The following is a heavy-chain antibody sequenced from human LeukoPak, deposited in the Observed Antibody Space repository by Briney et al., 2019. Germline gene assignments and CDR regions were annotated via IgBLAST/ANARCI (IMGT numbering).Heavy chain of an antibody. D-gene: IGHD3-10*01. V-gene: IGHV1-69*13. CDR1: GGTFSSHA. CDR2: IIPISGTA. J-gene: IGHJ6*04. Sequence: SVKVSCKASGGTFSSHAISWVRQAPGQGLEWMGGIIPISGTANYAQKFQDRVTITADESTSTAYMELASLRSEDTAVYYCARETNDSGIHNYFYGMDIRGKGTTVTVSS. CDR3: ARETNDSGIHNYFYGMDI.